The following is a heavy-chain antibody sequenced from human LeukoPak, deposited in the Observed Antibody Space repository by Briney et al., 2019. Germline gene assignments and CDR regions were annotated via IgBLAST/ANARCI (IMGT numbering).Heavy chain of an antibody. Sequence: KAAETLSLTCTVSGYSISSGYYGGWILQPPGKGLEWIGSVYLSGSTYYNPSLTSRVTISVETSKNQFSMKLSSVTAADTAVYYCARVTVRDWFDPWGQGTLVTVSS. CDR2: VYLSGST. CDR1: GYSISSGYY. V-gene: IGHV4-38-2*02. CDR3: ARVTVRDWFDP. J-gene: IGHJ5*02. D-gene: IGHD3-22*01.